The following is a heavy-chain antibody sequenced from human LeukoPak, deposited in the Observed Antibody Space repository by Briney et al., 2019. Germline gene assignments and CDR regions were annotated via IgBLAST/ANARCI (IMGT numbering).Heavy chain of an antibody. CDR1: GFPFRSYW. J-gene: IGHJ4*02. V-gene: IGHV3-7*03. CDR3: ARTYGSGSFDY. D-gene: IGHD3-10*01. Sequence: PGGSLRLSCAASGFPFRSYWMSWVRQAPGRGLGWVANIKEDGSETFYVDSLKGRFTISRDTAKNSLFLQMNSLRADDTAVYYCARTYGSGSFDYWGQGALVTVSS. CDR2: IKEDGSET.